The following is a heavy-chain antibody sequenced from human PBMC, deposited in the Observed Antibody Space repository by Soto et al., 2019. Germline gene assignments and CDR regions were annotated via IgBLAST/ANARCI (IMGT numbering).Heavy chain of an antibody. J-gene: IGHJ4*02. CDR3: AKDRQFRSYYESAGHYND. CDR1: GFTFRNQD. Sequence: EVQLLESGGGLVQPGGSLRLTCVGSGFTFRNQDMRWVRQAPGKGLEWVSGISGRGGVTYYADSVKGRFTISRDNSKNKLYLQMNNLRANDTAVYYCAKDRQFRSYYESAGHYNDWGQGTLVTVSS. D-gene: IGHD3-22*01. CDR2: ISGRGGVT. V-gene: IGHV3-23*01.